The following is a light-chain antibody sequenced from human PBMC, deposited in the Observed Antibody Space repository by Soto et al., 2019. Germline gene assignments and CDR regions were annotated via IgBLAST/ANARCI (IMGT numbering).Light chain of an antibody. CDR1: SSDVGSYNY. CDR2: DVS. J-gene: IGLJ2*01. V-gene: IGLV2-14*03. CDR3: SSYTTSDSVI. Sequence: QSVLTQPASVSGSPGQSITISCTGTSSDVGSYNYVSWYQQHPYKAPKLIIYDVSDRPSGVSLRFSGSKSGNTASLTISGLQAEDEADYSCSSYTTSDSVIFGGGTKVTVL.